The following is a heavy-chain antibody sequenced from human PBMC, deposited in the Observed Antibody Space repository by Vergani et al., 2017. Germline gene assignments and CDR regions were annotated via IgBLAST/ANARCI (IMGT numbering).Heavy chain of an antibody. D-gene: IGHD4-17*01. V-gene: IGHV3-43D*03. CDR3: AKDNTYDYGDYVGDGMDV. Sequence: VQLVESGGGVVQPGGSLRLSCAASGFTFDDYSMHWVRQAPGKGLEWVSLISWDGGSTYYADSVKGRFTISRDNSKNSLYLQMNSLRAEDTALYYCAKDNTYDYGDYVGDGMDVWGQGTTVTVSS. J-gene: IGHJ6*02. CDR1: GFTFDDYS. CDR2: ISWDGGST.